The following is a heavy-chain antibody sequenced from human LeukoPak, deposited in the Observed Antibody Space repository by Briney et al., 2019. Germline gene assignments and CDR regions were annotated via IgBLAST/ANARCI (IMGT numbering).Heavy chain of an antibody. J-gene: IGHJ5*02. V-gene: IGHV4-34*01. CDR1: GGSFSGYY. D-gene: IGHD3-22*01. Sequence: SETLSLTCAVYGGSFSGYYWSWIRQPPGKGLEWIGEINHSGSTNYNPSLKSRVTISADTSKNQFSLKLSSVTAADTAVYYCASIAAVYYDSSAWGQGTLATVSS. CDR2: INHSGST. CDR3: ASIAAVYYDSSA.